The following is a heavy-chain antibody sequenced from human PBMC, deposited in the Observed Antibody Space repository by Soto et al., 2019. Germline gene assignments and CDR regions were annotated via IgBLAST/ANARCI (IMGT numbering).Heavy chain of an antibody. D-gene: IGHD3-9*01. Sequence: LSLTCTVSGGSISSGGYYWSWIRQHPGKSLEWIGCIYYSGSTYYNPSLKSRVTISVDTSKNQFSLKLSSVTAADTAVYYCARGEGSYDILTGYYKPLIGYFDYWGQGTLVTVSS. V-gene: IGHV4-31*03. J-gene: IGHJ4*02. CDR2: IYYSGST. CDR1: GGSISSGGYY. CDR3: ARGEGSYDILTGYYKPLIGYFDY.